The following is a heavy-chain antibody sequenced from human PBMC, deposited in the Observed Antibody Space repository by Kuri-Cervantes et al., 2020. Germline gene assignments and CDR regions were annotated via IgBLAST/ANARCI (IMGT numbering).Heavy chain of an antibody. D-gene: IGHD2-2*01. CDR3: ARAPYCSSTSCSGNWFDP. V-gene: IGHV1-18*01. CDR2: ISAYNGDT. Sequence: ASVKVSCKASGYTFTSYGISWVRQAPGQGLEWMGWISAYNGDTNYAQKFQGRVTMTRDTSISTAYMELSRLRSDDTAVYYCARAPYCSSTSCSGNWFDPWGQGTLVTVSS. CDR1: GYTFTSYG. J-gene: IGHJ5*02.